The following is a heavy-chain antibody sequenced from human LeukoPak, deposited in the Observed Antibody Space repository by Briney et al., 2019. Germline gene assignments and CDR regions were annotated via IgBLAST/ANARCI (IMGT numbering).Heavy chain of an antibody. D-gene: IGHD3-22*01. V-gene: IGHV5-51*01. CDR1: GYSFTSYW. J-gene: IGHJ4*02. CDR3: ALTYYYDSSGYQNGGFYFDY. Sequence: GESLKISCKGSGYSFTSYWIGWVRQMPGKGLEWMGIIYPGDSDTRYSPSFQGQVTISADKSISTAYLQWSSLKASDTAMYYCALTYYYDSSGYQNGGFYFDYWGQGTLVTVSS. CDR2: IYPGDSDT.